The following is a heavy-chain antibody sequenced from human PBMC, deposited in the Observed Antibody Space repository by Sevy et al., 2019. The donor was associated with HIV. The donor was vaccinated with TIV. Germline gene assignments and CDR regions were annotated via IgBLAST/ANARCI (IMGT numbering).Heavy chain of an antibody. D-gene: IGHD3-22*01. V-gene: IGHV5-51*01. CDR3: ARGLYYYDSSGYSDAFDI. Sequence: GESLKICCKGSGYIFKNYWIGWVRQVPGKGLEWMGIFYPGNSDVRYSPSFQGHVTISADKSISAAYLQWRSLKASDTAMYFCARGLYYYDSSGYSDAFDIWGQGTMVTVSS. CDR1: GYIFKNYW. CDR2: FYPGNSDV. J-gene: IGHJ3*02.